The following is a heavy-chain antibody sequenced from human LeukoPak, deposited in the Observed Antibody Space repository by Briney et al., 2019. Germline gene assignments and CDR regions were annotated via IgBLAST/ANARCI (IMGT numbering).Heavy chain of an antibody. D-gene: IGHD3-10*02. CDR2: IKTDGSEK. Sequence: GGSLRLSCVVSEFTFSDYWMSWVRQAPGKGLEWVANIKTDGSEKNYVESVKGRFTISRDNAKNSLYLQMNSLRAEDTAVYYCAELGITMIGGVWGKGTTVTISS. CDR3: AELGITMIGGV. V-gene: IGHV3-7*01. J-gene: IGHJ6*04. CDR1: EFTFSDYW.